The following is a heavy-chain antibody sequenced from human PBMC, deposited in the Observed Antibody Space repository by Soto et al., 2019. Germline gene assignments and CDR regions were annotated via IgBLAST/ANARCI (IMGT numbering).Heavy chain of an antibody. D-gene: IGHD3-22*01. Sequence: ASVKVSCKASGYTFTSYAMHWVRQAPGQRLEWMGWINAGNGNTKYSQKFQGRVTITRDTSASTAYMELSSLRSEDTAVYYCARAGSPYDSTVFYFDYWGQGTLVTVSS. CDR3: ARAGSPYDSTVFYFDY. CDR1: GYTFTSYA. CDR2: INAGNGNT. J-gene: IGHJ4*02. V-gene: IGHV1-3*01.